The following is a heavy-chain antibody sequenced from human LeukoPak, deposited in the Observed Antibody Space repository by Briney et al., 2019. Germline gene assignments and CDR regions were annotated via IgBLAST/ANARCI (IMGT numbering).Heavy chain of an antibody. CDR3: ARGKKIAAAGLDY. CDR2: ISYDGSNK. D-gene: IGHD6-13*01. CDR1: GFTFGEYA. J-gene: IGHJ4*02. V-gene: IGHV3-30-3*01. Sequence: PGGSLRLSCAASGFTFGEYAMHWVRQAPGKGLEWVAVISYDGSNKYYADSVKGRFTISRDNSKNTLYLQMNSLRAEDTAVYYCARGKKIAAAGLDYWGQGTLVTVSS.